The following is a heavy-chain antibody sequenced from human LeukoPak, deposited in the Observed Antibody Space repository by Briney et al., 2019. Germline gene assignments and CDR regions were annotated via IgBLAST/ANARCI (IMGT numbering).Heavy chain of an antibody. CDR2: IYSGGGT. D-gene: IGHD3-10*01. J-gene: IGHJ3*02. Sequence: GGSLRLSCAASGFTVSSNYMSWVRQAPGKGLEWVSVIYSGGGTYYADSVKGRFTISRDNSKNTLYLQMNSLRAEDTAVYYCASPVFYSGGAFDIWGQGTMVTVSS. V-gene: IGHV3-66*01. CDR3: ASPVFYSGGAFDI. CDR1: GFTVSSNY.